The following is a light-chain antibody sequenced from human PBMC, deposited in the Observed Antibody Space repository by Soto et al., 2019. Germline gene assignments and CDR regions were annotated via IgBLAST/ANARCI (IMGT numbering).Light chain of an antibody. V-gene: IGLV2-14*01. CDR3: TSYTPSSTYV. Sequence: QSVLTQPASVSGSPGQSITISCTGTSSDVGNYDYVSWYQQYPGKAPRLMIYAVSRRPSGISERFSGSKSGNTASLTISGLQAEDEADYYCTSYTPSSTYVFGTGTKLTVL. CDR2: AVS. CDR1: SSDVGNYDY. J-gene: IGLJ1*01.